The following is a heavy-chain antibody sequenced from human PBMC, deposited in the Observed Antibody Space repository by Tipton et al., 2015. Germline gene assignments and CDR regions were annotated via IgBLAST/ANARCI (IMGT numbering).Heavy chain of an antibody. J-gene: IGHJ6*02. Sequence: TLSLTCTVSGGSFSDYYWSWIRQPPGKGLEWIGSIFHRGDTNYNPSLKSRITISLDTSKNQFSLKLNSVTAADTAVYYCARDLEHGMDVWGQGTTVTVSS. V-gene: IGHV4-38-2*02. CDR1: GGSFSDYY. CDR2: IFHRGDT. D-gene: IGHD5-24*01. CDR3: ARDLEHGMDV.